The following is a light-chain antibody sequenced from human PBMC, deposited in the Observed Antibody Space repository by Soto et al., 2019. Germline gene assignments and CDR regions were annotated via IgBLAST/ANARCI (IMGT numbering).Light chain of an antibody. Sequence: QSALTQPASVSGSPGQSVTISCTGSSSDVGGYSYVSWYQQYPGKAPKLMIYEVTDRPSGISDRFSASKSGNTASLTISGLQAEDEADYYCRSYTRSATYVFGTGTKVTVL. CDR3: RSYTRSATYV. CDR1: SSDVGGYSY. J-gene: IGLJ1*01. CDR2: EVT. V-gene: IGLV2-14*01.